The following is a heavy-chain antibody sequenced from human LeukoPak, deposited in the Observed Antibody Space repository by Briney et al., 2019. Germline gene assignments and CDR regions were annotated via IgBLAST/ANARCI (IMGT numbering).Heavy chain of an antibody. CDR3: ARDSPYSGYDLDY. CDR1: GYTFASYG. Sequence: ASVKVSCKASGYTFASYGISWVRQAPGQGLEWMGWINPNSGGTNYAQKFQGRVTMTRDTSISTAYMELSRLRSDDTAVYYCARDSPYSGYDLDYWGQGTLVTVSS. CDR2: INPNSGGT. J-gene: IGHJ4*02. V-gene: IGHV1-2*02. D-gene: IGHD5-12*01.